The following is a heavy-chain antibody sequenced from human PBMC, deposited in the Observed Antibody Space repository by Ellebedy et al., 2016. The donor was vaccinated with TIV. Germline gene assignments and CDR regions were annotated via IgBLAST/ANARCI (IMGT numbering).Heavy chain of an antibody. CDR2: IKQDGNEK. V-gene: IGHV3-7*01. Sequence: GESLKISXAASGFTFSSYWMSWVRQAPGKGLEWVANIKQDGNEKYYVDSVKGRFTISRDNAKNSLYLQMNSLRADDTAVYYCARRYFDYWGQGTLVTGSS. CDR3: ARRYFDY. CDR1: GFTFSSYW. J-gene: IGHJ4*02.